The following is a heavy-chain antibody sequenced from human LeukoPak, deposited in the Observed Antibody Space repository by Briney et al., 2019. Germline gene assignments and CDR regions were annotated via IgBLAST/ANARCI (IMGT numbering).Heavy chain of an antibody. V-gene: IGHV4-59*01. Sequence: GSLRLSCAASGFPFSSYWMAWVRQAPGKGLEWIGYIYYSGSTNYNPSLKSRVTISVDTSKNQFSLKLSSVTAADTAVYYCARPSTVAVAGQYDAFDIWGQGTMVTVSS. D-gene: IGHD6-19*01. CDR2: IYYSGST. CDR3: ARPSTVAVAGQYDAFDI. J-gene: IGHJ3*02. CDR1: GFPFSSYW.